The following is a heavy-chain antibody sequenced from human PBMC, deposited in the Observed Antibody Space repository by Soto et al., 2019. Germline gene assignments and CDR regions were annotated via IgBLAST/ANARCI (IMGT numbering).Heavy chain of an antibody. CDR2: ISSSSSVI. J-gene: IGHJ6*03. D-gene: IGHD7-27*01. CDR3: ARDLSWGSNWYYYMDV. V-gene: IGHV3-48*01. Sequence: EVQLVESGGGLVLPGGSLRLSCATSGFILSDCAMNWVRQAPGKGLEWVSYISSSSSVIDYADSVKGRFNVSRDNARNSLYLQMNSLRAEDTAVYYCARDLSWGSNWYYYMDVWGKGTTVTVSS. CDR1: GFILSDCA.